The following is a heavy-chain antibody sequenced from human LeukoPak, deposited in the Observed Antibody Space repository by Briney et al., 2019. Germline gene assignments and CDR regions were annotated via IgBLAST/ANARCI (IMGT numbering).Heavy chain of an antibody. D-gene: IGHD2-2*01. Sequence: GGSLRLSCAASGFTFSTYAVNWVRQAPGKGLEWVSTISGSGDSTYYADSVKGRFTISRDNSKNTLYLQMNSLRAEDTAVYYCAKGPIVVVPAAQDYWGQGTLVTVSS. V-gene: IGHV3-23*01. CDR2: ISGSGDST. CDR1: GFTFSTYA. J-gene: IGHJ4*02. CDR3: AKGPIVVVPAAQDY.